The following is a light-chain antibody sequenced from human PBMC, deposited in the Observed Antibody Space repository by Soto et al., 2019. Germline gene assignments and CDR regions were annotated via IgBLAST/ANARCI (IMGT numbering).Light chain of an antibody. V-gene: IGKV4-1*01. Sequence: DIVMTQSPDSLAVSLGERATINCKSSQSVLYSSSNRNFLAWYQQKPGQPPKLLISWASTRESGVPDRFSGSGSGTDFTLTISSLQAEDVAVYYCQQYYRIPLTFGGGTKVEIK. CDR2: WAS. CDR1: QSVLYSSSNRNF. J-gene: IGKJ4*01. CDR3: QQYYRIPLT.